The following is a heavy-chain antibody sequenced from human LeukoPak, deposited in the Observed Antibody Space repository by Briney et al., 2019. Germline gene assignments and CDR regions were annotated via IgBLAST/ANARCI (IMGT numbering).Heavy chain of an antibody. Sequence: GGSLRLSCTASGFTYGDYGMSWFRQAPGKGLEWVGFIRGKAYGGTTEYAASVKGRFTLSGDDSKSIAYLQMNSLRTEDTAVYYCTRARLLVHYYIDVWGKGTTVTVSS. CDR2: IRGKAYGGTT. CDR1: GFTYGDYG. V-gene: IGHV3-49*03. J-gene: IGHJ6*03. CDR3: TRARLLVHYYIDV.